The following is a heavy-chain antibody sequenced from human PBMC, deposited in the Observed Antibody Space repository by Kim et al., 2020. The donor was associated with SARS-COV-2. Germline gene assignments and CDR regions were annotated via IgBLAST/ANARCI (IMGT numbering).Heavy chain of an antibody. Sequence: ASVKVSCKTSGYIFTSFHIHWVRQAPGQGLEWMGMINPSGGSTDYAQNLQYRINVTRDRSTGTVYMELSSLISEDTAIYFCASNGPQHLVLFRFFYYCCQ. D-gene: IGHD6-13*01. CDR2: INPSGGST. V-gene: IGHV1-46*04. J-gene: IGHJ4*02. CDR1: GYIFTSFH. CDR3: ASNGPQHLVLFRFFYY.